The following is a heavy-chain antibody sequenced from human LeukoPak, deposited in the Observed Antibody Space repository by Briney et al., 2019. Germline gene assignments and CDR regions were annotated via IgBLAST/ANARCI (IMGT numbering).Heavy chain of an antibody. CDR1: GLTLDEYG. V-gene: IGHV3-20*04. CDR2: INRNGGIT. Sequence: PGGSLRLSCAASGLTLDEYGMSWVRQAPGKGLEWVSGINRNGGITGYAESVKGRFTISRDNAKNTLYLQMNSLRAEDTAVYYCARQWLYAIDIWGQGTMVTVSS. D-gene: IGHD3-22*01. CDR3: ARQWLYAIDI. J-gene: IGHJ3*02.